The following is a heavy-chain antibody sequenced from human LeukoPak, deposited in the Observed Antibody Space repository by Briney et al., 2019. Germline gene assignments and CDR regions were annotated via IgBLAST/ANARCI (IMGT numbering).Heavy chain of an antibody. CDR2: ISGSGETA. V-gene: IGHV3-23*01. J-gene: IGHJ4*02. CDR1: GFTFSSYG. D-gene: IGHD3-22*01. CDR3: AKDYDSSGYYILDY. Sequence: GGSLRLSCAASGFTFSSYGMHWVRQAPGKGLQWVSGISGSGETAYYADSVKGRFTIFRDNSKNTLYLQMNSLRAEDTAVYYCAKDYDSSGYYILDYWGQGTLVTVSS.